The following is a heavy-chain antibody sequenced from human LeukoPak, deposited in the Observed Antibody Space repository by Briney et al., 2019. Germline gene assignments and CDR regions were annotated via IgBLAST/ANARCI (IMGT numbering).Heavy chain of an antibody. CDR2: IYTSGST. J-gene: IGHJ4*02. CDR3: ARDRRQWLVTDYFDY. D-gene: IGHD6-19*01. CDR1: GGSISSGSYY. Sequence: SETLSLTCTVSGGSISSGSYYWSWIRQPAGKGLEWIGRIYTSGSTNYNPSLKSRVTISVDRSKNQFSLKLSSVTAADTAVYYCARDRRQWLVTDYFDYWGQGTLVTVSS. V-gene: IGHV4-61*02.